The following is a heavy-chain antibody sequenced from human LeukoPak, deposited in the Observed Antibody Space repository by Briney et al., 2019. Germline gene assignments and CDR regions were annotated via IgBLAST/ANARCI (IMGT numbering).Heavy chain of an antibody. CDR2: IIPIFGIA. CDR1: GGTFSSYA. D-gene: IGHD6-19*01. V-gene: IGHV1-69*04. Sequence: SVKVSCKASGGTFSSYAISWVRQAPGQGLEWMGRIIPIFGIANYAQKFQGRVTITADKSTSTAYMELSSLRSGDTAVYYCASGIAVAGRSGVDWFDPWGQGTLVTVSS. J-gene: IGHJ5*02. CDR3: ASGIAVAGRSGVDWFDP.